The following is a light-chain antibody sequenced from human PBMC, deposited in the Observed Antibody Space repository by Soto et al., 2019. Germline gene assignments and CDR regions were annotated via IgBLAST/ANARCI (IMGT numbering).Light chain of an antibody. J-gene: IGLJ1*01. CDR2: DVS. V-gene: IGLV2-14*01. Sequence: QSALTQPASVSGSPGQSITISCTGTSSDVGGYDYVSWYQQLPGKAPQLMIYDVSNRPSGVSNRFSGSKSGNTAYLIISGLQAEDESEYYCSSYTLNSRHVFGTGTKLTVL. CDR3: SSYTLNSRHV. CDR1: SSDVGGYDY.